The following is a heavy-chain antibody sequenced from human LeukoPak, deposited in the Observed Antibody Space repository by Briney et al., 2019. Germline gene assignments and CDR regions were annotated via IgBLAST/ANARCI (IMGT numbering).Heavy chain of an antibody. CDR3: ARGYSYGLPRS. CDR2: IYYSGST. D-gene: IGHD5-18*01. Sequence: SETLSRTPTDRDGAIKSYYGDLSRHRTGKGQELSGYIYYSGSTNYNPSLKSRVTISVDTSKNQFSLKLSSVTAADTAVYYCARGYSYGLPRSWGQGTLVTVSS. J-gene: IGHJ4*02. V-gene: IGHV4-59*01. CDR1: DGAIKSYY.